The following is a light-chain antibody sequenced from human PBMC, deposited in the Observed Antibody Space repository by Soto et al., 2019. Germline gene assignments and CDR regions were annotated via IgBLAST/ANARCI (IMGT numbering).Light chain of an antibody. Sequence: QSVLTQPPSVSAAPGQRVSISCSGSDSNIGNNYISWYRQVPGTAPKVVIYDNNKRPSWIPDRFSASKSGTSSTLAITGLRTGDESFYYWGAWDSSLTSWVFGRGTKLTV. CDR1: DSNIGNNY. CDR2: DNN. J-gene: IGLJ3*02. CDR3: GAWDSSLTSWV. V-gene: IGLV1-51*01.